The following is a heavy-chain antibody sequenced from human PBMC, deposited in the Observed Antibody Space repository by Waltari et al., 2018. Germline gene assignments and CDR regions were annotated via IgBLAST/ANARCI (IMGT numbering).Heavy chain of an antibody. D-gene: IGHD4-17*01. CDR3: AREQMTTIKSYWYFDL. V-gene: IGHV4-34*01. CDR1: GGSFSGYY. J-gene: IGHJ2*01. CDR2: INHSGST. Sequence: QVQLQQWGAGLLKPSETLSLTCAVYGGSFSGYYWRWIRQPPGKGLEWIGEINHSGSTNYNPSLKSRVTISVDTSKNQFSLKLSSVTAADTAVYYCAREQMTTIKSYWYFDLWGRGTLVTVSS.